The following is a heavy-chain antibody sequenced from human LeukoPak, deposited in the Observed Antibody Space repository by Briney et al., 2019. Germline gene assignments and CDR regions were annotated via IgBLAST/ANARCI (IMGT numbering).Heavy chain of an antibody. CDR3: AREGPLYYYMDV. CDR2: INSDGSST. Sequence: GGSLRLSCAASGFTFSSYWMHWVRQAPGKGLVWVSRINSDGSSTTYADSVKGRFTISRDNAKNTLYLQMNSLRAEDTAVYYCAREGPLYYYMDVWGKGTTVTVSS. J-gene: IGHJ6*03. V-gene: IGHV3-74*01. CDR1: GFTFSSYW.